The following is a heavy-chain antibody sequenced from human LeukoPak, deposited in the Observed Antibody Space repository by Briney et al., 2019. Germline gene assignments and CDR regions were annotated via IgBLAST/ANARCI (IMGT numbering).Heavy chain of an antibody. J-gene: IGHJ4*02. D-gene: IGHD1-14*01. CDR3: VRVPPGTTIYAY. CDR2: MNPNNSDI. CDR1: GYTFTSYH. V-gene: IGHV1-8*01. Sequence: ASVKVSCKASGYTFTSYHINWVRQATGQGLVWVGWMNPNNSDIGYAQKFQGRVTMTRNTSIGTAYMELSSLRSEDTAIYYCVRVPPGTTIYAYWGQGTLVTVSS.